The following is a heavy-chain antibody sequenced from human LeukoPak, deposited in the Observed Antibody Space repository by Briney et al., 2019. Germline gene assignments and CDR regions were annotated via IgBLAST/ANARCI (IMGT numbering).Heavy chain of an antibody. V-gene: IGHV3-23*01. CDR3: VHNFWSGRSGY. Sequence: GGSLRLSCAASGFTSSSISMSWVRQAPGKGLEWVSVISGSGGTTYYADSVKGRFTISRDNSKNTLYLQMNSLRAEDSALYYCVHNFWSGRSGYWGQGTLVTVSS. D-gene: IGHD3-3*01. CDR2: ISGSGGTT. CDR1: GFTSSSIS. J-gene: IGHJ4*02.